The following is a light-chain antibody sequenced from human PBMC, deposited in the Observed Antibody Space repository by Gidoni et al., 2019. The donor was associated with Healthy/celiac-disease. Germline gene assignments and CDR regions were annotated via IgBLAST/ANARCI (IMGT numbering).Light chain of an antibody. CDR3: QQSYSTPFT. J-gene: IGKJ3*01. CDR1: QSISSY. CDR2: AAS. V-gene: IGKV1-39*01. Sequence: DIQMTQSPSSLSASVGDRVTITCRASQSISSYLNWYQQKPGKAPKLLIYAASSLQSGVPSRSSGRGSRTDFTLTISRLQPEDFATYYCQQSYSTPFTFGPGTKVDIK.